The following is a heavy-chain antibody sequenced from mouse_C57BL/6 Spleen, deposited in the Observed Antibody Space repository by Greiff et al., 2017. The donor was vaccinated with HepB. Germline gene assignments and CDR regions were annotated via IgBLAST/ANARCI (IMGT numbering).Heavy chain of an antibody. J-gene: IGHJ3*01. D-gene: IGHD2-4*01. CDR2: IYPRSGNT. CDR3: AIYDDYDGAWCAY. V-gene: IGHV1-81*01. Sequence: VQLVESGAELARPGASVKLSCKASGYTFTSYGISWVKQRTGQGLEWIGEIYPRSGNTYYNEKFKGKATLTADKSSSTAYMELRSLTSEDSAVYFCAIYDDYDGAWCAYWGQGTLVTVSA. CDR1: GYTFTSYG.